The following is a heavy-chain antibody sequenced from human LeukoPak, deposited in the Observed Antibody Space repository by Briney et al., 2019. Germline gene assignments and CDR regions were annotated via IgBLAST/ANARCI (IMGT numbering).Heavy chain of an antibody. D-gene: IGHD2-8*01. J-gene: IGHJ6*03. V-gene: IGHV3-23*01. CDR3: ARVAGCEWCMPSYYYMDV. CDR1: GFTFRSYG. CDR2: ISGSGGNT. Sequence: PGGSLRLSCAASGFTFRSYGMHWVRQAPGKGLEWVSVISGSGGNTYHPDSVKGRFTISRDNSKNTLYLQMNSLRAEGTAVYYCARVAGCEWCMPSYYYMDVWGKGTTVTVSS.